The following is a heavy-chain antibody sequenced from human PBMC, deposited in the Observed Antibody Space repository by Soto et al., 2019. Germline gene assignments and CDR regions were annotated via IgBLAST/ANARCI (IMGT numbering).Heavy chain of an antibody. CDR2: INAGNGNT. V-gene: IGHV1-3*01. J-gene: IGHJ5*02. CDR3: ARELAIAAAASPFDP. CDR1: GYTFTSYA. D-gene: IGHD6-13*01. Sequence: QVQLVQSGAEVKKPGASVKVSCKASGYTFTSYAMHWVRQAPGQRLEWMGWINAGNGNTKYSQKFQGRVTITRDTSASTAYMELSSLRSEDTAVYYCARELAIAAAASPFDPWGQGTLVTVSS.